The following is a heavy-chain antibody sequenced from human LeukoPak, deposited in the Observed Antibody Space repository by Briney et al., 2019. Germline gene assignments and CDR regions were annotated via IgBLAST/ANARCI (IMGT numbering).Heavy chain of an antibody. V-gene: IGHV1-2*02. D-gene: IGHD6-13*01. Sequence: ATVKVSCKASGYTFTGYYMHWVRQAPGQGLEWMGWINPNSGGTNYAQKFQGRVTMTRDTSISTAYMELSRLRSDDTAVYYCAGRQQLYYYYGMDVWGQGTTVTVSS. CDR1: GYTFTGYY. CDR2: INPNSGGT. CDR3: AGRQQLYYYYGMDV. J-gene: IGHJ6*02.